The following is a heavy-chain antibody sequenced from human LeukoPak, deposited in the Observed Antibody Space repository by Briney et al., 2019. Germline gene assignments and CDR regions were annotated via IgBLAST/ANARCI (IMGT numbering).Heavy chain of an antibody. D-gene: IGHD1-26*01. Sequence: ASVEVSCMHSRYTFTASYTHSVPPAPGQGLEWMGWINPNNGDTNYAQNFQGRVTMTRDTSISTAYMELRRLRSDDTAVYFCARAHTTLLGAGGYWGQGTLVTVSS. V-gene: IGHV1-2*02. CDR2: INPNNGDT. J-gene: IGHJ4*02. CDR1: RYTFTASY. CDR3: ARAHTTLLGAGGY.